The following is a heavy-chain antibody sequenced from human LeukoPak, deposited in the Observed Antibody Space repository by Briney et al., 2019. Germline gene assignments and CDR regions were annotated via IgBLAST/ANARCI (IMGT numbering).Heavy chain of an antibody. CDR2: IYTSGST. V-gene: IGHV4-61*02. Sequence: SETLSLTCTVSGGSISSGSYYWSWIRQPAGKGLEWIGRIYTSGSTNYNPSLKSRVTISVDTSKNQFSLKLSSVTAADTAVYYCARGMGVAVAGNYWGQGTLVTVSS. D-gene: IGHD6-19*01. CDR1: GGSISSGSYY. CDR3: ARGMGVAVAGNY. J-gene: IGHJ4*02.